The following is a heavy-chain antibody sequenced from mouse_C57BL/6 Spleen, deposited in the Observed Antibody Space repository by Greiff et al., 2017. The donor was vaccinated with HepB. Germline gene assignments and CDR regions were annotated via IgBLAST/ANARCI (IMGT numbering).Heavy chain of an antibody. CDR2: IFPGEGDT. V-gene: IGHV1-82*01. CDR1: GYAFSSSW. Sequence: VQLQQSGPELVKPGASVKISCKASGYAFSSSWMNWVKQRPGKGLEWIGRIFPGEGDTNYNGKFKGKATLTADKSSSTAYMKLSSLTSEDSAVYFCARSDPWFAYLGQGTLVPVSA. J-gene: IGHJ3*01. CDR3: ARSDPWFAY.